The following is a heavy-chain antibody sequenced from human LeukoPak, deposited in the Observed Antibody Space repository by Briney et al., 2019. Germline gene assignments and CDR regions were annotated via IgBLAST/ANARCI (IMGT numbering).Heavy chain of an antibody. J-gene: IGHJ5*02. CDR1: GYSFTSYW. CDR3: AILEYNSGQGSFDP. V-gene: IGHV5-51*01. Sequence: GESLKISCNGSGYSFTSYWIGWVGQMPGKGLEWMGIIYPGDSDTRYSPSFQGQVTISADKSISTAYLQWSSLKASDTAMYYCAILEYNSGQGSFDPWGQGTLVTVSS. D-gene: IGHD2/OR15-2a*01. CDR2: IYPGDSDT.